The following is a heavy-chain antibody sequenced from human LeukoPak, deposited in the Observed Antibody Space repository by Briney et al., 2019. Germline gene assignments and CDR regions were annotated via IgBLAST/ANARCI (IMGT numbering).Heavy chain of an antibody. D-gene: IGHD3-10*01. CDR1: GFPFSSYG. J-gene: IGHJ4*02. Sequence: GRSLRLSCAASGFPFSSYGMHWVRQAPGKGLEWVAVISYDGSNKYYVDSVKGRFTISRDNSKNTLYLQMNSLRAKDTAVYYCAKDRRAGSYDYWGQGTLVTVSS. V-gene: IGHV3-30*18. CDR3: AKDRRAGSYDY. CDR2: ISYDGSNK.